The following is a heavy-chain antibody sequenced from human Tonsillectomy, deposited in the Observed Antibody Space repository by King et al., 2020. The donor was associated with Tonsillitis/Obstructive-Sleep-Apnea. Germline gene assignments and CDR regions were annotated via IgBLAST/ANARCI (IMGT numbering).Heavy chain of an antibody. D-gene: IGHD6-13*01. CDR2: FDPEDGET. Sequence: QLVQSGAEVKKPGASVKVSCKVSGYTLTELSMHWVRQAPGKGLEWMGGFDPEDGETIYAQKFQGRVTMTEDTSTDTAYMELSSLRSEDTAVYYCATLPSEFLYSSSWDFFDYWGQGTLVTVSS. V-gene: IGHV1-24*01. CDR1: GYTLTELS. CDR3: ATLPSEFLYSSSWDFFDY. J-gene: IGHJ4*02.